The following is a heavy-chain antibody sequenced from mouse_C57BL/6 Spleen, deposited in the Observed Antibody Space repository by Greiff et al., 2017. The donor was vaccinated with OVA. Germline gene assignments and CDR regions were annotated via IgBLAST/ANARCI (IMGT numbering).Heavy chain of an antibody. V-gene: IGHV1-22*01. CDR1: GYTFTDYN. CDR3: ARAGRDGYFDY. CDR2: INPNNGGT. Sequence: VQLKQSGPELVKPGASVKMSCKASGYTFTDYNMHWVKQSHGKSLEWIGYINPNNGGTSYNQKFKGKATLTVNKSSSTAYMELRSLTSEDSAVYYCARAGRDGYFDYWGQGTTLTVSS. J-gene: IGHJ2*01. D-gene: IGHD1-1*01.